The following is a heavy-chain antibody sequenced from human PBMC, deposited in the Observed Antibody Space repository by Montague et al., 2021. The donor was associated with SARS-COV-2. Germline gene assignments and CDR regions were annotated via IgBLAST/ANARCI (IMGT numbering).Heavy chain of an antibody. Sequence: TLSLTCTVSGGSISSGSYYWSWIRQPAGKGLEWIGRIYTSGSTSYNPSLKSRVTISVDTSKNQFSLKLSSVTAADTAVYYCARDFGGELDWASYYYYYGMDVWGQGTTVTVSS. CDR3: ARDFGGELDWASYYYYYGMDV. D-gene: IGHD3/OR15-3a*01. J-gene: IGHJ6*02. CDR1: GGSISSGSYY. V-gene: IGHV4-61*02. CDR2: IYTSGST.